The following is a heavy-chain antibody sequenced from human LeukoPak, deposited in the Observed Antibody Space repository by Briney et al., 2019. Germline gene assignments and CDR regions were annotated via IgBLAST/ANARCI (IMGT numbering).Heavy chain of an antibody. CDR2: ISGSGGST. Sequence: QSGGSLRLSCAASGFTFSSYAMSWVRQAPGKGLEWVSAISGSGGSTYYADSVKGRFTISRDNSKNTLYLQMNSLRAEDTAVYYCAKGAYCGGDCSSDYYYGMDVWGQGTTVTVSS. V-gene: IGHV3-23*01. CDR1: GFTFSSYA. CDR3: AKGAYCGGDCSSDYYYGMDV. J-gene: IGHJ6*02. D-gene: IGHD2-21*02.